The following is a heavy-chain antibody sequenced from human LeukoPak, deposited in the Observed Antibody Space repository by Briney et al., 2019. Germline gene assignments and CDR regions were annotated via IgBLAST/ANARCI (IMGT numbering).Heavy chain of an antibody. J-gene: IGHJ4*02. Sequence: GGSLRLSCAASGFSLNYYSMNWVRQAPGKGLEWISYISSTSSTISYADSVKGRFTVSRDNAKNSLYLQMNSLRAEDTAVYYCARGGSETGYLPPYWGQGTLVTVSS. D-gene: IGHD3-9*01. CDR3: ARGGSETGYLPPY. CDR2: ISSTSSTI. V-gene: IGHV3-48*04. CDR1: GFSLNYYS.